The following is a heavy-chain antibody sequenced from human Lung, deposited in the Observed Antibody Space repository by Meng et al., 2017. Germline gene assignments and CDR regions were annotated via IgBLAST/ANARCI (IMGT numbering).Heavy chain of an antibody. CDR1: CGSFSDYY. Sequence: VQLQQWGAGLLKPPETLSLSCFVSCGSFSDYYWSWIRQPPGKGLEWIGEINHSGSTNYNPSLESRATISVDTSQNNLSLKLSSVTAADSAVYYCARGPTTMAHDFDYWGQGTLVTVSS. CDR3: ARGPTTMAHDFDY. D-gene: IGHD4-11*01. CDR2: INHSGST. V-gene: IGHV4-34*01. J-gene: IGHJ4*02.